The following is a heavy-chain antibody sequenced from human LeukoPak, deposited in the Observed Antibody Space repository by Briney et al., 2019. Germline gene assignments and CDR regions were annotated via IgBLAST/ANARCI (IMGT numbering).Heavy chain of an antibody. V-gene: IGHV3-23*01. CDR3: AKGNYYSSGSCDAFDI. CDR2: ISGSSGST. CDR1: GFTFSSYA. D-gene: IGHD3-10*01. J-gene: IGHJ3*02. Sequence: GGSLRLSCAASGFTFSSYAMSWVRQAPGKGLEWVSGISGSSGSTHYADSVKGRFIISRDNSKNTLYLQMSSLRDEDTAMYHCAKGNYYSSGSCDAFDIWGQGTLVTVSS.